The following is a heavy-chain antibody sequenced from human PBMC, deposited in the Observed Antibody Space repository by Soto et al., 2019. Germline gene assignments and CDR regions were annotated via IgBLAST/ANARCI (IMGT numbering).Heavy chain of an antibody. J-gene: IGHJ6*02. D-gene: IGHD4-17*01. Sequence: SGPTLVNPTETLTLTCTVSGFSLTTGKMGVSWIRQPPGKALEWLAHIFSDNERSYSTSLQGRLTISKDTSGSQVVLSMTNADPVDTATYYCARMNVDSYQFYYAMDVWGQGTTVTV. CDR1: GFSLTTGKMG. V-gene: IGHV2-26*01. CDR2: IFSDNER. CDR3: ARMNVDSYQFYYAMDV.